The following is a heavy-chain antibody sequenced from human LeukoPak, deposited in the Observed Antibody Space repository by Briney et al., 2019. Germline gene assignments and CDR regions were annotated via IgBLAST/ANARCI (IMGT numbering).Heavy chain of an antibody. Sequence: GGSLRLSCLASGFTFNAYGMPWVRQAPGKGLEWVALIWFDGSNKYYADSVKGRFTISRDNSKNTLYVQMNGLRAEDTAVYYCARDDGYQPLGVWGQGTTVTVSS. V-gene: IGHV3-33*01. J-gene: IGHJ6*02. CDR3: ARDDGYQPLGV. CDR2: IWFDGSNK. D-gene: IGHD2-2*01. CDR1: GFTFNAYG.